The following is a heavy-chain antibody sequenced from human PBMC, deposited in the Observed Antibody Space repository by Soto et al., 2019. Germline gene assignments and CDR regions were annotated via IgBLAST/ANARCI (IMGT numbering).Heavy chain of an antibody. D-gene: IGHD4-4*01. J-gene: IGHJ3*02. CDR1: GGSFSGYY. Sequence: SETLSLTCAVYGGSFSGYYWSWIRQPPGKGLEWIGEINYSGSTNYNPSLNSRVTISLDTSTNQFSLRLSSVTAADTALYYCARLSNRGGDDLDAFDIWGQGTMVTVSS. CDR2: INYSGST. V-gene: IGHV4-34*01. CDR3: ARLSNRGGDDLDAFDI.